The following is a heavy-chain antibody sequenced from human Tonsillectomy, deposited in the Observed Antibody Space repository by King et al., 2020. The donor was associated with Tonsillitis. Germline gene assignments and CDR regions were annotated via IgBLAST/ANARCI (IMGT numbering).Heavy chain of an antibody. D-gene: IGHD2/OR15-2a*01. CDR2: VSYTGST. J-gene: IGHJ6*02. Sequence: QLQESGPGLVKPSETLFLTCTVSGASMSSYYWSWIRQPPGRGLEWIGYVSYTGSTKYNPSLKSRVTISGDTSKNQFSLRLNSVTAADTAVYFCAREKTTTDEYFGLDVWGQGTTVTVSS. CDR1: GASMSSYY. CDR3: AREKTTTDEYFGLDV. V-gene: IGHV4-59*01.